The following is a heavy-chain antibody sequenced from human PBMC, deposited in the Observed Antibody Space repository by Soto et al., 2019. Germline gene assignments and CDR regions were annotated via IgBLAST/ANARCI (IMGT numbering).Heavy chain of an antibody. V-gene: IGHV3-21*01. CDR2: ISSSSSYI. J-gene: IGHJ4*02. CDR1: GFTFSSYS. Sequence: EVQLVESGGGLVKPGGSLRLSCAASGFTFSSYSMNWVRQAPGKGLEWVSSISSSSSYIYYADSVKGRFTISRDNAKNSLYLQMNSLRAEDTAVYYCAREITMVRGAPPYWGQGTLVTVSS. CDR3: AREITMVRGAPPY. D-gene: IGHD3-10*01.